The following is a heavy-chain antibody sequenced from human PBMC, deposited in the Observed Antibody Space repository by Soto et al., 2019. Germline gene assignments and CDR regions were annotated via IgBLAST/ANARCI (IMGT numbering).Heavy chain of an antibody. Sequence: PSETLSLTCTVSGGSISSGGYYWSWIRQHPGKGLEWIGYIYSSGVTYYDPSLKSRVTMSVDMSKNQFSLRLSSVTAADTAVYYCATKPNGLYYFDYWGQGALVTV. J-gene: IGHJ4*02. CDR1: GGSISSGGYY. V-gene: IGHV4-31*03. CDR2: IYSSGVT. D-gene: IGHD2-8*01. CDR3: ATKPNGLYYFDY.